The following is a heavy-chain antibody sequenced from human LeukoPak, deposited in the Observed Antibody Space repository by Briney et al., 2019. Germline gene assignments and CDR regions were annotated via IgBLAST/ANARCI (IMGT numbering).Heavy chain of an antibody. J-gene: IGHJ4*02. CDR2: ISRSSSTI. CDR1: GFTFSSYG. V-gene: IGHV3-48*01. Sequence: GGSLRLSCAASGFTFSSYGINWVRQAPGKGLEWVSYISRSSSTIYYADSVKGRFTISRDNAKNSLYLQMNSLRAADTAVYYCARGARYFDYWGQGTLVTVSS. CDR3: ARGARYFDY.